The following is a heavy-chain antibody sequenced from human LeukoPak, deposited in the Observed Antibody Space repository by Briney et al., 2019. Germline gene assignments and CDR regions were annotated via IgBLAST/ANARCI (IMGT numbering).Heavy chain of an antibody. D-gene: IGHD3-22*01. CDR2: IKQDGSEK. V-gene: IGHV3-7*01. CDR1: GFIFSSYW. CDR3: ARGGYYYDSSGYYDY. J-gene: IGHJ4*02. Sequence: GGSLTLSCAASGFIFSSYWMSWVRQAPGKGLECVAKIKQDGSEKYYVDSVKGRFTISRDNAKNSLYLQMNSLRAEDTAVYYCARGGYYYDSSGYYDYWGQGTLGTVS.